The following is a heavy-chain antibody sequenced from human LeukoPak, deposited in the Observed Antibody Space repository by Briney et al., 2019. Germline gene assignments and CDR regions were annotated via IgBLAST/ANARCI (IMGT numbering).Heavy chain of an antibody. J-gene: IGHJ4*02. CDR1: GFSFGGYD. CDR3: ARHCWSSGAYCAFDY. V-gene: IGHV3-30*02. D-gene: IGHD2-15*01. CDR2: IRYDGSNA. Sequence: GGSLRLSCATSGFSFGGYDMHWVRQAPDKGLEWVSFIRYDGSNAYYSDSVKGRFTLSRDNSKNTMCLQMNGLRAEDTAVYYCARHCWSSGAYCAFDYWGQGTLVTVSS.